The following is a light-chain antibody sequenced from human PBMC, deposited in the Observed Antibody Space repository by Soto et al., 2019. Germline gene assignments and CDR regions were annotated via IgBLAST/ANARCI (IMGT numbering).Light chain of an antibody. CDR1: SSNIGAGYD. Sequence: QSVLTQPPSVSGAPGQRVTISCTGSSSNIGAGYDVHWYQQLPGTAPKLLIYDNNNRPSGVPDRFSGSKSGTSASLAITGLQDDDEGDYYCQSYDSSLSGPVFGGGTKLTVL. J-gene: IGLJ2*01. CDR3: QSYDSSLSGPV. CDR2: DNN. V-gene: IGLV1-40*01.